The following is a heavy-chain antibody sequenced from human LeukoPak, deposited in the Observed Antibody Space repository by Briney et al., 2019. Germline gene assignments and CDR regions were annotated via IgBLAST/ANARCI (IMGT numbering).Heavy chain of an antibody. CDR3: ARDYYRGAFDI. J-gene: IGHJ3*02. CDR1: GFTFSNCW. CDR2: IKQDGSEK. Sequence: GGSLRLSCAASGFTFSNCWMSWVRQAPGKGLEWMANIKQDGSEKNCVDSVKGRFTISRDNAKNSLYLQMNSLRAEDTVVYYCARDYYRGAFDIWGQGTMVSVSS. D-gene: IGHD3-10*01. V-gene: IGHV3-7*01.